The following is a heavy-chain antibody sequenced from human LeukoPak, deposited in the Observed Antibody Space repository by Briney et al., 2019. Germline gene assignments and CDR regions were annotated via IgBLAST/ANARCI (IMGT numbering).Heavy chain of an antibody. D-gene: IGHD5-12*01. CDR1: GGSISSYY. Sequence: KPSETLSLTCTVSGGSISSYYWSWIRQPPGKGLEWIGYIYYSGSTNYNPSLKSRVTISVDTSKNQFSLKLSSVTAADTAVYYCALSGYEPSGYYYGMDVWGQGTTVTVSS. CDR3: ALSGYEPSGYYYGMDV. J-gene: IGHJ6*02. CDR2: IYYSGST. V-gene: IGHV4-59*08.